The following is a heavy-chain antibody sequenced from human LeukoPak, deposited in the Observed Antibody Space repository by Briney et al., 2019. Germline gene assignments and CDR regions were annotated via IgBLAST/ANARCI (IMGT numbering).Heavy chain of an antibody. CDR2: ISDRGHTT. Sequence: GGSLRLSCGASGFTFSNYAMSWVRQAPGKGLEWVSAISDRGHTTYYADSIKGRFTISRDNAKNSLYLQMNSLRAEDTAVYYCARSGLYCSGGSCYSDYWGQGTLVTVSS. D-gene: IGHD2-15*01. CDR3: ARSGLYCSGGSCYSDY. J-gene: IGHJ4*02. CDR1: GFTFSNYA. V-gene: IGHV3-23*01.